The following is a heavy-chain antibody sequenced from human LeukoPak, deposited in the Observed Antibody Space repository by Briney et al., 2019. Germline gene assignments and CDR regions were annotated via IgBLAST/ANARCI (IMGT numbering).Heavy chain of an antibody. Sequence: GGSLRLSCAASGFAFGTYGMHWVRQTPGKGLEWVAVIWYDGTYKYYADSVKGRFTISRDNSKKTLYLQMNRLRAEDTAVLYCAKDRMGATYVLDSWGQGTLVTVSS. D-gene: IGHD1-26*01. CDR1: GFAFGTYG. CDR3: AKDRMGATYVLDS. V-gene: IGHV3-33*06. CDR2: IWYDGTYK. J-gene: IGHJ4*02.